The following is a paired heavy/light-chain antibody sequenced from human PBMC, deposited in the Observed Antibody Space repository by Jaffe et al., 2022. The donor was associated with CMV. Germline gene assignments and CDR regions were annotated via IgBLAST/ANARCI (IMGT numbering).Heavy chain of an antibody. Sequence: EVQLVESGGGLVQPGGSLRLSCTVSGFTFSTYALSWVRQAPGKGLEWVSGITGNGGSTYYAGSVKGRFIISRDRSKSTLFLQMNSLRAEDTAVYYCARIHYGDFGDFDYWGHGTLVTVSS. D-gene: IGHD4-17*01. CDR3: ARIHYGDFGDFDY. V-gene: IGHV3-23*04. J-gene: IGHJ4*01. CDR2: ITGNGGST. CDR1: GFTFSTYA.
Light chain of an antibody. CDR1: QGITNY. J-gene: IGKJ1*01. Sequence: DIQMTQSPSSLSASVGDRVTITCRASQGITNYLAWLQQKPGQAPKPLIYAASTLHSGVPSRFSGSGSGTDFTLTISSLQSEDFATYYCQQYDHYPRTFGQGTKVE. CDR2: AAS. V-gene: IGKV1-16*01. CDR3: QQYDHYPRT.